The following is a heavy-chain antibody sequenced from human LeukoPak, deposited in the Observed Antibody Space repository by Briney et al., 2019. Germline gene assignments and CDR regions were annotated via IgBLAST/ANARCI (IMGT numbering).Heavy chain of an antibody. CDR1: GGSISSSYY. V-gene: IGHV4-61*01. J-gene: IGHJ6*02. CDR2: IYYSGST. D-gene: IGHD1-7*01. CDR3: ARDNWNYGSSMDV. Sequence: SGTLSLTCAVSGGSISSSYYWSWIRQPPGKGLEWIGYIYYSGSTNYNPSLKSRVTISVDTSKNQFSLKLSSVTAADTAVYYCARDNWNYGSSMDVWGQGTTVTVSS.